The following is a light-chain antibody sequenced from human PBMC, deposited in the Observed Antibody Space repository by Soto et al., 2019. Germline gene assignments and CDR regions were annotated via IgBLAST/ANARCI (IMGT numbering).Light chain of an antibody. CDR2: GAS. CDR3: QQYGSLPIT. J-gene: IGKJ5*01. Sequence: VMTQAPATLSVSPGEGATLSCRASQTINNNVAWYQLKDGQVPRLLIYGASSRATGIPDRFSGSGSGTDFTLTISRLEPEDFAVYYCQQYGSLPITFGQGTRLEIK. CDR1: QTINNN. V-gene: IGKV3-20*01.